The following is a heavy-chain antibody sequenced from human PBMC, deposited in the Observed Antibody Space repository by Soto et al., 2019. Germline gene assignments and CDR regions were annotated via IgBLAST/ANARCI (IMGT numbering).Heavy chain of an antibody. V-gene: IGHV3-23*01. J-gene: IGHJ3*02. CDR1: GFTFNSYA. CDR2: ISGSGGST. D-gene: IGHD3-22*01. Sequence: EVQLLESGGGLVQPGGSLRLSCAASGFTFNSYAMTWVRQAPGRGLEWVSAISGSGGSTYYAGSVKGRFTISRENSKNTVYLQMNSLRAEDTAVYYCAKKYYYDSIGYSSRDAFDIWGQGTMVTVSS. CDR3: AKKYYYDSIGYSSRDAFDI.